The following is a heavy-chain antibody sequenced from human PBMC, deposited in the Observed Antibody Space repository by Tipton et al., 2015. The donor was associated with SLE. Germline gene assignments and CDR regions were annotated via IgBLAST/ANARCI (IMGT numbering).Heavy chain of an antibody. CDR2: ISYTGST. D-gene: IGHD1-26*01. J-gene: IGHJ6*03. V-gene: IGHV4-38-2*02. Sequence: LRLSCSVSAYSISSGYYWGWIRQSPGKGLEWIASISYTGSTFYSPSLNSRVTISLDTSKNQFSLKLSSVTAADTAVYYCARGYSGSYYYYYYMDVWGKGTTVTVSS. CDR3: ARGYSGSYYYYYYMDV. CDR1: AYSISSGYY.